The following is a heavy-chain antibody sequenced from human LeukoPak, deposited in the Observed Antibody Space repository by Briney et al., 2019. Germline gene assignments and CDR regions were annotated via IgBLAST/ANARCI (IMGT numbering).Heavy chain of an antibody. V-gene: IGHV3-66*01. CDR2: IYADRST. D-gene: IGHD3-16*01. CDR1: ASTVSSHY. CDR3: ARDRPAGGVGDFDH. J-gene: IGHJ4*02. Sequence: SRTLSWVPSASTVSSHYMSWVRHAARNVLEWVSAIYADRSTYYAGSVKCRFTISRDNSENTLYLQMNSLRGEDTAVYYCARDRPAGGVGDFDHWGQGTLVTVSS.